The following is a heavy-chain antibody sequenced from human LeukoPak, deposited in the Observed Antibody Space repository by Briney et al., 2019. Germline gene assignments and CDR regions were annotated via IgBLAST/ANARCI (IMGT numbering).Heavy chain of an antibody. CDR1: GFTFSSYQ. CDR3: ARFGMGTTSFDY. CDR2: ISDSVSTI. D-gene: IGHD1-7*01. V-gene: IGHV3-48*03. Sequence: GGSLRLSCAASGFTFSSYQMNWVRQAPGKGLEWVSYISDSVSTIYYADSVKGRFIISRDNAKNSLFLQMTSLRAEDTAVYYCARFGMGTTSFDYWGQGTLVTVSS. J-gene: IGHJ4*02.